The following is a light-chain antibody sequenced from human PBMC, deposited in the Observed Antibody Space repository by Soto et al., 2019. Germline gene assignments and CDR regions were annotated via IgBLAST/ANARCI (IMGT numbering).Light chain of an antibody. V-gene: IGLV2-14*01. Sequence: QSVLTQPASLSGSPGQSITISCTGTSSDVGGYNYVSWYQQHPGKAPKLMIYDVSNRPSGVSNRFSGSKSGNTASLTISGLQAEDEADYYCSSYTSSSHVFGTGTKVTVL. J-gene: IGLJ1*01. CDR2: DVS. CDR3: SSYTSSSHV. CDR1: SSDVGGYNY.